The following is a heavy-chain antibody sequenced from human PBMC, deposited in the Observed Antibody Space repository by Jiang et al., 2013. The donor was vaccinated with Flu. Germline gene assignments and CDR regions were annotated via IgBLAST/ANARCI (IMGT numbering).Heavy chain of an antibody. CDR1: SVSSKSAA. CDR3: TREYNGDCFDY. D-gene: IGHD1-1*01. J-gene: IGHJ4*02. V-gene: IGHV6-1*01. CDR2: TYYRYKWYN. Sequence: SVSSKSAAWNWIRLSPSRGLEWLGRTYYRYKWYNDFAVSVDSRISIIADTPKNQFSLRLRSVTPEDTAVYFCTREYNGDCFDYWGQGTLVTVSS.